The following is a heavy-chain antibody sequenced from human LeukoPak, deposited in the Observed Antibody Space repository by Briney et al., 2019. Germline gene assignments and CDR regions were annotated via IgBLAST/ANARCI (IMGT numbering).Heavy chain of an antibody. V-gene: IGHV1-46*01. D-gene: IGHD2-15*01. Sequence: GASVNVSCKTSGYSFITYYIHWVRQAPGQGPEWLGRINPNGGTTTYAQKFQDRVTMTRDTSTGTVYMELNSLRSEDTAMYYCGRDGGGGSWGDFWGQGTLVTVSS. CDR2: INPNGGTT. CDR3: GRDGGGGSWGDF. CDR1: GYSFITYY. J-gene: IGHJ4*02.